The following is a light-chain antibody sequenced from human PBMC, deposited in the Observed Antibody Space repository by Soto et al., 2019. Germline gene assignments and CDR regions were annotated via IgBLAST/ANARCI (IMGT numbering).Light chain of an antibody. CDR2: GAS. V-gene: IGKV3-20*01. Sequence: EIVVTQSPGTLSLSPGERATLSCRASRGVSSTYSAWYKQKPGQAPRLLTYGASNRATGIPDRFSGSGSGTDFTLTISRLEPEDFAVYYCQHHSSSAWTFGQGTRVEIK. J-gene: IGKJ1*01. CDR3: QHHSSSAWT. CDR1: RGVSSTY.